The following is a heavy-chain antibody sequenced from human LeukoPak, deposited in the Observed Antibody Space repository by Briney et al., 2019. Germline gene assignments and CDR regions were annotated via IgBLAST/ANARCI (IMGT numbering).Heavy chain of an antibody. J-gene: IGHJ4*02. CDR3: ASGGSGSDY. V-gene: IGHV3-74*01. Sequence: GGSLRLSCAASGFTLSSHWMHWVRQVPGKGLVSVSRIESDGRTAYADSVTGRFIISRDNAKNTLYLQMNRLRVEDTAVYYCASGGSGSDYWGQGTLVTVSS. CDR2: IESDGRT. D-gene: IGHD2-15*01. CDR1: GFTLSSHW.